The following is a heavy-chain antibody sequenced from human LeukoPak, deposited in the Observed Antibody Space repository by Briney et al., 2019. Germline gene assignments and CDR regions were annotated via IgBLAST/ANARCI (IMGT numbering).Heavy chain of an antibody. J-gene: IGHJ4*02. CDR2: IYTSGST. Sequence: SQTLSLSCTSSYASSSSGIYYWSWIRQPAGKGLEWIGRIYTSGSTNYNSSLKSRVTISVDTTKNQFDLSLLTSTAAATAVYYCAREVWGRDGYNSYPDYCGQGTLVTASS. CDR3: AREVWGRDGYNSYPDY. D-gene: IGHD5-24*01. V-gene: IGHV4-61*02. CDR1: YASSSSGIYY.